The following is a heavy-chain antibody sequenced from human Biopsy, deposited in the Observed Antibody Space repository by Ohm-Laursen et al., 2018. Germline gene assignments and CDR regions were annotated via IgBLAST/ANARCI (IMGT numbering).Heavy chain of an antibody. CDR3: AKVHDSGYYDYSMDV. CDR2: IWYDGTNK. D-gene: IGHD3-16*01. Sequence: SLRLSCAATGFSFSDYGMHWVRQAPGRGLEWVAVIWYDGTNKYYAESVEGRFTISRDNSKNMVYLQMGSLTVEDTAVYYCAKVHDSGYYDYSMDVWGQGTTVTVSS. V-gene: IGHV3-33*06. J-gene: IGHJ6*03. CDR1: GFSFSDYG.